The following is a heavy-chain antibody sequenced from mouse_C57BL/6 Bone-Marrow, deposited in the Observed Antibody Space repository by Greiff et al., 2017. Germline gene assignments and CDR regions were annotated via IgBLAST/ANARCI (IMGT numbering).Heavy chain of an antibody. CDR3: TVVATNWYFDV. J-gene: IGHJ1*03. V-gene: IGHV5-6*01. D-gene: IGHD1-1*01. CDR1: GFTFSSYG. Sequence: EVKVVESGGDLVKPGGSLKLSCAASGFTFSSYGMSWVRQTPDKRLEWVATISSGGSYTYYPDSVKGRFTISRDNAKNTLYLQMSSLKSKDTAMYYCTVVATNWYFDVWGTGTTVTVSS. CDR2: ISSGGSYT.